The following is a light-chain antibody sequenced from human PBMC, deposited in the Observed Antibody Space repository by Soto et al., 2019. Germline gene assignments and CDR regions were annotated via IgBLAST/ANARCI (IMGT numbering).Light chain of an antibody. V-gene: IGKV1-5*03. CDR1: QSIDTW. CDR3: QQYNSYPIT. Sequence: DIQTTHSPSTLSASVVDRVTITCRASQSIDTWLAWYQQKPGKAPKLLIYKASSLESGVPSRFSGSGSGTEFTLTISSLQPDDFATYYCQQYNSYPITFGQGTRLEIK. CDR2: KAS. J-gene: IGKJ5*01.